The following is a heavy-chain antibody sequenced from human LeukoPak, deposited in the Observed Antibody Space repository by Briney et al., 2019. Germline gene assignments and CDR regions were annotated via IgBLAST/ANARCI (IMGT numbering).Heavy chain of an antibody. CDR2: ISSSSSTI. Sequence: GGSLRLSCAASGFTFSSYSMNWVRQAPGEGLEWVSYISSSSSTIYYADSVKGRFTISRDNAKNSLYLQMNSLRAEDTAVYYCARDRYCSSTSCYDPLTPFDYWGQGTLVTVSS. CDR3: ARDRYCSSTSCYDPLTPFDY. CDR1: GFTFSSYS. J-gene: IGHJ4*02. V-gene: IGHV3-48*01. D-gene: IGHD2-2*01.